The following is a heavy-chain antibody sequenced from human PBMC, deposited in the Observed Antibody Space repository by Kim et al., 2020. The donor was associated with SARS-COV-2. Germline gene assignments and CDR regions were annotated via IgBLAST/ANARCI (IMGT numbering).Heavy chain of an antibody. CDR2: ISSKGYAGTT. Sequence: GGSLRLSCTASGFTFGDYAMSWVRQAPGKGLEWVGFISSKGYAGTTEYAASVKGRFTISRDDSESIAYLQMNSLKIEETAVYYCTRECSSWSYYFDCWGQGTLVTVSS. CDR1: GFTFGDYA. V-gene: IGHV3-49*04. D-gene: IGHD6-13*01. CDR3: TRECSSWSYYFDC. J-gene: IGHJ4*02.